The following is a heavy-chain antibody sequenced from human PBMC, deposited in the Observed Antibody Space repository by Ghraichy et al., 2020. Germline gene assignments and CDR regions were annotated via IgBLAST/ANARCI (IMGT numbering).Heavy chain of an antibody. D-gene: IGHD2-2*01. CDR2: ISGSAGTT. Sequence: GGSLRLSCAASGFTFSNYAMSWVRQAPGKGLEWISAISGSAGTTYYADSVKGRFTISRDNSKNTLYLQVNSLRAKDTAVYYCATNGDLIVVVPAAIRAYYYVMDVWGQGTTVTVS. J-gene: IGHJ6*02. CDR3: ATNGDLIVVVPAAIRAYYYVMDV. V-gene: IGHV3-23*01. CDR1: GFTFSNYA.